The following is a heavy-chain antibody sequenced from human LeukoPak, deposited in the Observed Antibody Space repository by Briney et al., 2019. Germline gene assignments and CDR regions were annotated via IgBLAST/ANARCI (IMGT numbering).Heavy chain of an antibody. CDR1: GFTFGSSA. CDR3: ATHCSGTTCHRDY. Sequence: PGGSLRLSCAASGFTFGSSAMHWVRQAPGKGLECVAFIQSDGSYKHYSDSVKGRLTISRDNSKNTLYLEMNSLRVVDTGVYYCATHCSGTTCHRDYWGQGTLVTVSS. V-gene: IGHV3-30*02. J-gene: IGHJ4*02. CDR2: IQSDGSYK. D-gene: IGHD2-2*01.